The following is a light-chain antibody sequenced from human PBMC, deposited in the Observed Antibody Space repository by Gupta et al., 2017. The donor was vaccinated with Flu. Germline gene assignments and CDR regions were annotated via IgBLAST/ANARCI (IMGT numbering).Light chain of an antibody. CDR3: SSYTSSNTWV. V-gene: IGLV2-14*01. CDR2: EVT. Sequence: QSALTQPASASGSPGQSITISCTGTSSDVGGYNFVSWYQEHPGKAPKLMVYEVTKRPSGVSNRFSGSKSGNTASLTISGLQAEDEADYYCSSYTSSNTWVFGGGTKVTVL. J-gene: IGLJ3*02. CDR1: SSDVGGYNF.